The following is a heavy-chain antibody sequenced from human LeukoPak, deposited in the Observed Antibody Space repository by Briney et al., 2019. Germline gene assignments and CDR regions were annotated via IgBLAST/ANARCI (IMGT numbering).Heavy chain of an antibody. V-gene: IGHV3-23*01. D-gene: IGHD3-22*01. J-gene: IGHJ4*02. CDR1: GFTFSSYA. CDR3: GRGWFNRWEPRGYDSFDS. CDR2: ISGSGGST. Sequence: PGGSLRPSCAASGFTFSSYAMSWVRQAPGKGLEWVSAISGSGGSTYYADSVKGRFTISRDNSKNTLYLQMNSLRPEDTAVYYCGRGWFNRWEPRGYDSFDSWGQGTLVIVSS.